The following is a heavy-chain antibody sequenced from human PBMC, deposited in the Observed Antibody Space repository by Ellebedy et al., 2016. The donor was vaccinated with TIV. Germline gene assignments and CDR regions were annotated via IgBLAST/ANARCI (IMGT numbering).Heavy chain of an antibody. CDR2: INHSGGT. CDR1: GGSFSGYY. CDR3: ASGDCSGGSCYKNDN. D-gene: IGHD2-15*01. Sequence: MPSETLSLTCAVYGGSFSGYYWIWNRQPPGKGLEWIGEINHSGGTSYNPSLKSRVTISIDMSKNQFSLKLSSVTAADTAVYYCASGDCSGGSCYKNDNWGQGTLVTVSS. J-gene: IGHJ4*02. V-gene: IGHV4-34*01.